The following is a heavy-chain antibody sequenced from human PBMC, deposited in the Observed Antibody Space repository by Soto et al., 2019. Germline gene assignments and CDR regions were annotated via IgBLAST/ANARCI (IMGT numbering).Heavy chain of an antibody. CDR2: IYHSGST. J-gene: IGHJ6*02. Sequence: SETLSLTCAVSGYSISSGYYWGWIRQPPGKRLEWIGSIYHSGSTYYNPSLKSRVTISVDTSKNQFSLKLSSVTAADTAVYYCARDSPGAAAGRPRPYYYYGMDVWGQGTTVTVSS. CDR1: GYSISSGYY. V-gene: IGHV4-38-2*02. D-gene: IGHD6-13*01. CDR3: ARDSPGAAAGRPRPYYYYGMDV.